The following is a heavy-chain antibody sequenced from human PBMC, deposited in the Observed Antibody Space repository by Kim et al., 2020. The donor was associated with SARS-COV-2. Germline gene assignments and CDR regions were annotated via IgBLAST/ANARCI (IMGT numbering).Heavy chain of an antibody. CDR3: ARLWRGSKYSSSGGLDV. J-gene: IGHJ6*02. V-gene: IGHV5-51*01. Sequence: GESLKISCEGSGYNFTNYWIGRVRRMPGKGLEWMGIIYPADSDIRYSPSFQGQVTISVDKSITTAYLQWRSLKASDTAMYYCARLWRGSKYSSSGGLDVWGQGTTVSVSS. CDR2: IYPADSDI. D-gene: IGHD6-6*01. CDR1: GYNFTNYW.